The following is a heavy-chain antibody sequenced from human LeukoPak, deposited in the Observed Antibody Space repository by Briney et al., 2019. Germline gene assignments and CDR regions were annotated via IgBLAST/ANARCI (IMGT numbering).Heavy chain of an antibody. V-gene: IGHV3-48*04. CDR1: GFTFSSYA. Sequence: QPGGSLRLSCAASGFTFSSYAMSWVRQAPGKGLEWVSYISSSGSTIYYADSVKGRFTISRDNAKNSLYLQMNSLRAEDTAVYYCARGSRRWKLGHAFDIWGQGTMVTVSS. CDR3: ARGSRRWKLGHAFDI. D-gene: IGHD1-26*01. J-gene: IGHJ3*02. CDR2: ISSSGSTI.